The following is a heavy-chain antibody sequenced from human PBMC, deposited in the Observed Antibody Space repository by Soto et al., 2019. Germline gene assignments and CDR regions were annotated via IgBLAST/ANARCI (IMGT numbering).Heavy chain of an antibody. D-gene: IGHD6-13*01. Sequence: QVQLQQWGAGLLKPSETLSLTCAVYGGSFSDYYWTWIRQPPGKGLEWIGDIDDSGSTNYNPSLKSRVTISVDTSKKQFSLKLSSVTAADTAVYYCARPTRPWYSHYYYYMDVWGKGTTVTVSS. CDR3: ARPTRPWYSHYYYYMDV. V-gene: IGHV4-34*01. CDR1: GGSFSDYY. J-gene: IGHJ6*03. CDR2: IDDSGST.